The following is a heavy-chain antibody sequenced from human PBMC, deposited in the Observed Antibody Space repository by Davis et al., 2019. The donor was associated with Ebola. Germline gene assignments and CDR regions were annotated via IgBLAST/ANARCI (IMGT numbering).Heavy chain of an antibody. CDR2: IYYSGST. D-gene: IGHD2-2*01. V-gene: IGHV4-4*02. Sequence: SETLSLTCAVSGGSISSSNWWSWVRQPPGKGLEWIGYIYYSGSTNYNPSLTSRVTISVDTSKNQFSLKLSSVTAADTAVYYCARGLGLRCSSTSCSTLGMDVWGQGTTVTVSS. CDR3: ARGLGLRCSSTSCSTLGMDV. CDR1: GGSISSSNW. J-gene: IGHJ6*02.